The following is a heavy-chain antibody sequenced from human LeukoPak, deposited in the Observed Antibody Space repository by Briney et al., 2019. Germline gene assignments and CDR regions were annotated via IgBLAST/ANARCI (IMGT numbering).Heavy chain of an antibody. J-gene: IGHJ4*02. CDR3: AREVRDGYNPYFDY. Sequence: SVKVSCKASGGTFSSYAISWVRQAPGQGREWMGRIIPIFGIANYAQKFQGRVTITADKSTSTAYMELSSLRSEDTAVYYCAREVRDGYNPYFDYWGQGTLVTVSS. D-gene: IGHD5-24*01. V-gene: IGHV1-69*04. CDR1: GGTFSSYA. CDR2: IIPIFGIA.